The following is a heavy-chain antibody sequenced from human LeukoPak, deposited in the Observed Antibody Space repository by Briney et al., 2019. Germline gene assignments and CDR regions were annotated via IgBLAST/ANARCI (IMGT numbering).Heavy chain of an antibody. CDR1: RFTFSSYR. J-gene: IGHJ3*02. CDR2: INSDGSST. D-gene: IGHD1-1*01. V-gene: IGHV3-74*01. CDR3: ARARVPNAYAFDI. Sequence: GGSLRLSWAASRFTFSSYRMNWVRQAPGKGLVWVSRINSDGSSTSYADSVKGRFTISRDNAKNTLYLQMNSLRAEDTAVYYCARARVPNAYAFDIWGQGTMVTVSS.